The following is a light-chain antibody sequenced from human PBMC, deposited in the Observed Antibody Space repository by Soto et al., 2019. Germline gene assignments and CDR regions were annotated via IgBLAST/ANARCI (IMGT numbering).Light chain of an antibody. CDR1: QSVSSSY. J-gene: IGKJ1*01. Sequence: DIVLTQSPGTLSLSPGDRATLSCRASQSVSSSYLAWYQQKPGQAPMLLIYGASSRATGIPDRFRGSGYDADFTLNISVLESEDFAEYYCQQYGSSWTFGQGTKVEIK. V-gene: IGKV3-20*01. CDR2: GAS. CDR3: QQYGSSWT.